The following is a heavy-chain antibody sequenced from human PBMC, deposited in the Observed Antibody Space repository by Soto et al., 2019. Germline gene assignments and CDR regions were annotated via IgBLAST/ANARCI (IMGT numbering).Heavy chain of an antibody. CDR3: ASSVAVSFPFGHY. V-gene: IGHV3-21*01. J-gene: IGHJ4*02. Sequence: PGGSLRLSCAASGFTFSSYSMNWVRQAPGKGLEWVSSISSSSSYIYYADSVKGRFTISRDNAKNSLYLQMNSLRAEDTAVYYCASSVAVSFPFGHYWGQGTLVNVSS. D-gene: IGHD3-16*01. CDR1: GFTFSSYS. CDR2: ISSSSSYI.